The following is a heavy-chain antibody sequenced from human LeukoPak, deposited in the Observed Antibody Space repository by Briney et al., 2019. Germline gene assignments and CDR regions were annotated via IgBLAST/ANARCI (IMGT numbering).Heavy chain of an antibody. D-gene: IGHD3-22*01. CDR1: RFTFNKYA. CDR3: ARLPTFYYDSSGYHYDY. CDR2: TAGRGISK. Sequence: GSLRLSCVASRFTFNKYAMSWVRQAPGMGLEWASSTAGRGISKDYADSVKGRFTIPKDKSKNTLYLQMDNLRAEDTGVYFCARLPTFYYDSSGYHYDYWGQGTLVTVSS. J-gene: IGHJ4*02. V-gene: IGHV3-23*01.